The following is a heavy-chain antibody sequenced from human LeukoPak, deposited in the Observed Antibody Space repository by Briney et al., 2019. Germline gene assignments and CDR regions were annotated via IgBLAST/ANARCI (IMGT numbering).Heavy chain of an antibody. CDR3: ARDPLLEYKMDV. V-gene: IGHV1-3*01. J-gene: IGHJ6*02. Sequence: ASVKVSCKASGYTFIGYYMHWVRQAPGQRLEWMGWINAGNGNTKYSQKFQGRVTITRDTSASTAYMELSSLRSEDTAVYYCARDPLLEYKMDVWGQGTTVTVSS. CDR1: GYTFIGYY. CDR2: INAGNGNT. D-gene: IGHD6-6*01.